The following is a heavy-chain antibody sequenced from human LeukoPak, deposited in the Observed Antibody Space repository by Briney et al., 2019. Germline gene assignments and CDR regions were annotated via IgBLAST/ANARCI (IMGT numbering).Heavy chain of an antibody. J-gene: IGHJ5*02. D-gene: IGHD3-3*01. CDR1: GFTFSSYS. CDR2: ISPSSSSM. Sequence: GGSLRLSCAASGFTFSSYSLNWVRQAPGKGLEWVSYISPSSSSMYYADSVKGRFTISRDNARNSLYLQMNSLSTEDTALYYCARDAASGNNWFDPWGQGTLVTVSS. CDR3: ARDAASGNNWFDP. V-gene: IGHV3-48*01.